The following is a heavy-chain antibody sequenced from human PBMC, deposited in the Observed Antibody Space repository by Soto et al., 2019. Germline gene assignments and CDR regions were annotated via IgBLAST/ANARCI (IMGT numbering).Heavy chain of an antibody. D-gene: IGHD3-16*01. CDR2: MNAKSGDT. CDR3: ARGNPFNYAGIDV. CDR1: GYTFSDFD. V-gene: IGHV1-8*01. Sequence: QAHLEQSGAELKRPGASVKVSCKASGYTFSDFDINWLRQASGQGPEWMGWMNAKSGDTFFPQRFQGKLNMTWDTSLSTAYMEVGSLTSDDTAIYYCARGNPFNYAGIDVWGQGTTVAVSS. J-gene: IGHJ6*02.